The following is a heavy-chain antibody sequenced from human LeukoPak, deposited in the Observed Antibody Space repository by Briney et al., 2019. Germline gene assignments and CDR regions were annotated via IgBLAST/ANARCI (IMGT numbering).Heavy chain of an antibody. V-gene: IGHV4-4*02. CDR3: AGLVGRYSSGLYYYYFDY. J-gene: IGHJ4*02. CDR1: VDSISSSKW. D-gene: IGHD3-22*01. CDR2: MYLSGTT. Sequence: SETLSLTCAVFVDSISSSKWWSWVRQAPGKGLEWIGEMYLSGTTHSNPSVKSRVTISIDKSKNQFFLNLSSVTAADTAVYYCAGLVGRYSSGLYYYYFDYWGQGTLVTVSS.